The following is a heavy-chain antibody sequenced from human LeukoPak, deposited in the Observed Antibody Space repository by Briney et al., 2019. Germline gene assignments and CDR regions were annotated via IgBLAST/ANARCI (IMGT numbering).Heavy chain of an antibody. Sequence: KLQGRVTITRDTSASTAYMELSSLRSEDTAVYYCARVRYYDILTGYQTYFDYWGQGTLVTVSS. CDR3: ARVRYYDILTGYQTYFDY. V-gene: IGHV1-3*01. J-gene: IGHJ4*02. D-gene: IGHD3-9*01.